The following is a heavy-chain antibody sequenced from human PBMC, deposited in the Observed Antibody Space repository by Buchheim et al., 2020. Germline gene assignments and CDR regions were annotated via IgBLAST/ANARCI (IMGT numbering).Heavy chain of an antibody. CDR3: ARDSWTIFGVVIPFDY. D-gene: IGHD3-3*01. Sequence: QVQLVESGGGVVQPGRSLRLSCAASGFTFSSYAMHWVRQAPGKGLEWVAVISYDGSNKYYADSVKGRFTISRDNSKNTLYLQMNSLRAEDTAVYYCARDSWTIFGVVIPFDYWGQGTL. J-gene: IGHJ4*02. CDR2: ISYDGSNK. V-gene: IGHV3-30-3*01. CDR1: GFTFSSYA.